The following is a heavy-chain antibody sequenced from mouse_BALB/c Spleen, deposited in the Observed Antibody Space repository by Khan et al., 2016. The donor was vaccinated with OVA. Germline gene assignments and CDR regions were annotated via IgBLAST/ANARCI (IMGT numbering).Heavy chain of an antibody. V-gene: IGHV1S81*02. CDR3: ARIKKIVATDFDY. CDR1: GYTFTSYW. J-gene: IGHJ2*01. D-gene: IGHD1-1*01. Sequence: QVQLQQPGAELVKAGASVKMSCKASGYTFTSYWMHWVKQRLGQGLEWFAETNPTNGRTYYNEKFKSKATLTVDNSSSTAYMLLSGPTFEDTAVYYCARIKKIVATDFDYGGQGTTLTVSS. CDR2: TNPTNGRT.